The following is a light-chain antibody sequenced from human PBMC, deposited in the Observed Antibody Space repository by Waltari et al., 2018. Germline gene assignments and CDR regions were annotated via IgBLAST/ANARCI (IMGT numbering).Light chain of an antibody. Sequence: QSALTQPPSASGSPGQSVTISCTGTSSDIGGYNYVAWIQQHPGKAPKLMIYEVSKRPSGVPYRFSGSKSGNAASLTVSGLQAGDEADYSCSSCAGGVVFVGGTKLTVL. CDR1: SSDIGGYNY. V-gene: IGLV2-8*01. CDR2: EVS. J-gene: IGLJ2*01. CDR3: SSCAGGVV.